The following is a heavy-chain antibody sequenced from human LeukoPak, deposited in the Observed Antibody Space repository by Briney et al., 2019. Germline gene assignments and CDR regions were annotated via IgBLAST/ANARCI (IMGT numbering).Heavy chain of an antibody. CDR2: IYHSGNT. Sequence: SETLSLTCTVSGGSVSSGSSFWSWIRQPPGKGLEWIGYIYHSGNTNYNPSLKSRVTISVDTSKSQFSLKLSSVTAADMAVYYCARVGGTNYYYYGMDVWGQGTTVTVSS. V-gene: IGHV4-61*01. D-gene: IGHD3-10*01. J-gene: IGHJ6*02. CDR3: ARVGGTNYYYYGMDV. CDR1: GGSVSSGSSF.